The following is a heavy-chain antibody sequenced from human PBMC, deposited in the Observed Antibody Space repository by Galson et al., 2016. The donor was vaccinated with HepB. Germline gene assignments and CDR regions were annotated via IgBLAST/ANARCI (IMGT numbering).Heavy chain of an antibody. V-gene: IGHV1-69*13. D-gene: IGHD6-19*01. CDR2: IVPILGTT. CDR1: GGTLSSYP. Sequence: SVKVSCKASGGTLSSYPMNWVRQAPGQGFEWVGGIVPILGTTNYAQKFQGRVTITADGSTGTAYMTLSSLRSEDTALYYCARGQKQWLAVFNDAFDIWGPGTMVTVSS. J-gene: IGHJ3*02. CDR3: ARGQKQWLAVFNDAFDI.